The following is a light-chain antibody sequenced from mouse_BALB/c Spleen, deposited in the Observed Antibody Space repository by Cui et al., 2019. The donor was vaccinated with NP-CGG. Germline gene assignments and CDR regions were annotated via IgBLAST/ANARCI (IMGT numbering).Light chain of an antibody. Sequence: HAVVPPASALTTSPGETVTLTCRSSTGTVTTSNYANWVQEKPDHLFTGLIGGTNNRPPGVPARFSGSLIGDKAALTITGAQTEDEAMYFCALWYSNHWVFGGGTKLTVL. CDR2: GTN. CDR1: TGTVTTSNY. CDR3: ALWYSNHWV. J-gene: IGLJ1*01. V-gene: IGLV1*01.